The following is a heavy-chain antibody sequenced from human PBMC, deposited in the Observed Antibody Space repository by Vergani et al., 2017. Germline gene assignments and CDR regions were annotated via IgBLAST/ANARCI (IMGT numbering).Heavy chain of an antibody. CDR3: ARGAHAFDI. CDR1: EFTFSNYA. V-gene: IGHV3-23*03. J-gene: IGHJ3*02. Sequence: EVQLLESGGGLVQPGGSLRLTCAASEFTFSNYAMNWVRQAPGKGLEWVSVIYSGGSTYYADSVKGRFTISRDNAKNSLYLQMNSLRAEDTAVYYCARGAHAFDIWGQGTMVTVSS. CDR2: IYSGGST.